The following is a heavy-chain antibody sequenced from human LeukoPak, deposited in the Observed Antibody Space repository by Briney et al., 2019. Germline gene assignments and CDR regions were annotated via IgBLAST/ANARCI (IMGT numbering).Heavy chain of an antibody. CDR2: ISAYNGNT. D-gene: IGHD5-18*01. V-gene: IGHV1-18*01. CDR1: GYTFTSYG. J-gene: IGHJ6*02. CDR3: ARDLLRVDTAMDVYYYYGMDV. Sequence: GASVKVSCKASGYTFTSYGISWVRQAPGQGLEWMGWISAYNGNTNYAQKLRGRVTMTTDTSTSTAYMELRSLRSDDTAVYYCARDLLRVDTAMDVYYYYGMDVWGQGTTVTVSS.